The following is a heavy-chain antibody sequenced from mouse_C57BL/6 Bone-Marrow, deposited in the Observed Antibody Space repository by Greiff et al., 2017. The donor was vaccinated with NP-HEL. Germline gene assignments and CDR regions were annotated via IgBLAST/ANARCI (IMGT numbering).Heavy chain of an antibody. J-gene: IGHJ2*01. CDR2: ISSGSSYT. CDR3: ARHLNYDVDY. D-gene: IGHD2-4*01. CDR1: GFTFSSYG. Sequence: EVKLVESGGDLVKPGGSLKLSCAASGFTFSSYGMSWVRQTPDKRLEWVATISSGSSYTYYPASVKGRFNISRDNAKNTLYLQMSSLKSEDTAMYYCARHLNYDVDYWGQGTTLTVSS. V-gene: IGHV5-6*01.